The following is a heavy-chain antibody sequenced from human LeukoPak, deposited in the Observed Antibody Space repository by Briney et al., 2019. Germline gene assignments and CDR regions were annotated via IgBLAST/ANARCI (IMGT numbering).Heavy chain of an antibody. CDR3: AREPADTAMVYYYYYYMDV. CDR1: GGSISSGSYY. J-gene: IGHJ6*03. V-gene: IGHV4-61*02. D-gene: IGHD5-18*01. Sequence: SQTLSLTCTVSGGSISSGSYYWSWIRQPAGKGLEWIGRIYTSGSTNYNPSLKSRVTISVDTSKNQFSLKLSSVTAADTAVYYCAREPADTAMVYYYYYYMDVWGKGATVTVSS. CDR2: IYTSGST.